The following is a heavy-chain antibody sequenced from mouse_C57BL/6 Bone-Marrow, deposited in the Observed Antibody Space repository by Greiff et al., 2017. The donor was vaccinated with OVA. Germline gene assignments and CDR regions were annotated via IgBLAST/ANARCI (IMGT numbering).Heavy chain of an antibody. CDR2: INPNNGGT. CDR1: GYTFTDYY. Sequence: VQLQQSGPELVKPGASVKISCKASGYTFTDYYMNWVKQSHGKSLEWIGDINPNNGGTSYNQKFKGKATLTVDKSSSTAYMELRSLTSEDSAVYYCARGGDSPWLAYWGQGTLVTVSA. CDR3: ARGGDSPWLAY. J-gene: IGHJ3*01. V-gene: IGHV1-26*01.